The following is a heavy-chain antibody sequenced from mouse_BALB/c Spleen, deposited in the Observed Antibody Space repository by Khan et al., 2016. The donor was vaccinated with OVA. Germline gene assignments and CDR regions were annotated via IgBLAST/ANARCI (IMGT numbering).Heavy chain of an antibody. Sequence: EVQLVESGGGLEKPGGSLKVSCSASGFTFSTYAMSWVRQTPEKRLEWVATVSRGGHYTFYPDSVKGRFTISRDNAKNTLYLQMSSLRSEDTAMYYCARCLVDYHAMDYWGQGTSVTVSS. CDR3: ARCLVDYHAMDY. CDR1: GFTFSTYA. J-gene: IGHJ4*01. D-gene: IGHD2-2*01. V-gene: IGHV5-9-3*01. CDR2: VSRGGHYT.